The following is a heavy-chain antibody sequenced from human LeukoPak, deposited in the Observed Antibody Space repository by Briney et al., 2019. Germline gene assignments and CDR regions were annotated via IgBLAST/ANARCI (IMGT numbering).Heavy chain of an antibody. CDR1: GFTFSSYG. CDR2: IRYDGSNK. Sequence: GGSLRLSCAASGFTFSSYGMHWVRQAPGKGLEWVAFIRYDGSNKYYADSVKGRFTISRDNSKNTLYLQMNSLRAEDTAVYYCATLVVVAATSFDYWGQGTLVTVSS. J-gene: IGHJ4*02. CDR3: ATLVVVAATSFDY. V-gene: IGHV3-30*02. D-gene: IGHD2-15*01.